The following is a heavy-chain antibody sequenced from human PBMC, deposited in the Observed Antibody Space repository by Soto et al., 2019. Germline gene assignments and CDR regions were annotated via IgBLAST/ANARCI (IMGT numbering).Heavy chain of an antibody. V-gene: IGHV5-10-1*01. CDR1: GYKFTSFW. Sequence: PVESLRISGKGSGYKFTSFWLNWVRQIPGKGLEWVGRIDPTDSFTNYSPPFEGLVTISVDKSISTAYLQWSTLQASDTAIYYCARPASGGSRDAFDIWGQGTTVTVSS. CDR3: ARPASGGSRDAFDI. CDR2: IDPTDSFT. D-gene: IGHD2-15*01. J-gene: IGHJ3*02.